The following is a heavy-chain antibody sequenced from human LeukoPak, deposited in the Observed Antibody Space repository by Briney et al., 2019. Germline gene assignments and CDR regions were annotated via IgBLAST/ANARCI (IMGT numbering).Heavy chain of an antibody. CDR1: GGSISSGGYA. D-gene: IGHD3-10*01. Sequence: SETLSPTCAVSGGSISSGGYAWSWIRHPPGKGLEWIGYIYDTGSTYYNPPLESRATISIDKSKNQFSLKVNSVTAADTAVYYCALVRVTRGVIFDYWGQGTVVTVSS. V-gene: IGHV4-30-2*01. CDR2: IYDTGST. J-gene: IGHJ4*02. CDR3: ALVRVTRGVIFDY.